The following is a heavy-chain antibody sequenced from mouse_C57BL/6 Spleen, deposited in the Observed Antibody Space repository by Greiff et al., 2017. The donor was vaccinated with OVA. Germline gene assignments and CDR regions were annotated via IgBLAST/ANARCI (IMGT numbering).Heavy chain of an antibody. Sequence: VQLQQSGAELVKPGASVKLSCTASGFNIKDYYMHWVKQRPEQGLEWIGRIDPEDGETKYAPKFPGKATITADTSSNTAYLQLSSLTSEDTAVYYCASEGYYSNYGFAYWGQGTLVTVSA. J-gene: IGHJ3*01. CDR1: GFNIKDYY. CDR2: IDPEDGET. V-gene: IGHV14-2*01. D-gene: IGHD2-5*01. CDR3: ASEGYYSNYGFAY.